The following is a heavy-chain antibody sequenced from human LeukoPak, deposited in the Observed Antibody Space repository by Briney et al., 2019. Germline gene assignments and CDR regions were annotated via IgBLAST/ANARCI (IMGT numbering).Heavy chain of an antibody. CDR1: GFTFSSYS. Sequence: GGSLRLSCAASGFTFSSYSMNWVRQAPGKGLEWVSSISSSSSYIYYADSVKGRFTISRDNAKNSLYLQMNSLRAEDTALYYCAKDIYIIPGSGSSLDYWGQGTLVTVSS. V-gene: IGHV3-21*04. J-gene: IGHJ4*02. CDR3: AKDIYIIPGSGSSLDY. CDR2: ISSSSSYI. D-gene: IGHD3-10*01.